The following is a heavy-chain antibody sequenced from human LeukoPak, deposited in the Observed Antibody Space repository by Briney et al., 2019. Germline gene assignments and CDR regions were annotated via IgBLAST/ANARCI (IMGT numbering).Heavy chain of an antibody. CDR3: ASSEYYYDSSGYPRYYGMDV. CDR2: IYYSGST. CDR1: GGSTSSYY. V-gene: IGHV4-59*01. D-gene: IGHD3-22*01. J-gene: IGHJ6*02. Sequence: SETLSLTCTVSGGSTSSYYWSWIRQPPGKGLEWIGYIYYSGSTNYNPSLKRRVTISVDTSKNQFSLKLSSVTAADTAVYYCASSEYYYDSSGYPRYYGMDVWGQGTTVTVSS.